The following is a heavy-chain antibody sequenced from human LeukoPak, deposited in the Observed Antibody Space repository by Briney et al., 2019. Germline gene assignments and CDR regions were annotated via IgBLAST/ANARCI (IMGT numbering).Heavy chain of an antibody. CDR1: GFTFSSYA. CDR2: ISYDGSNK. J-gene: IGHJ4*02. Sequence: GGSLRLSCAASGFTFSSYAMHWVRQAPGKGLEWVAVISYDGSNKYYADSVKGRFTISRDNSKNTLYLQMNSLRAEDMAVYYCAKGQEYQLLFDYWGQGSLVTVSS. V-gene: IGHV3-30-3*01. CDR3: AKGQEYQLLFDY. D-gene: IGHD2-2*01.